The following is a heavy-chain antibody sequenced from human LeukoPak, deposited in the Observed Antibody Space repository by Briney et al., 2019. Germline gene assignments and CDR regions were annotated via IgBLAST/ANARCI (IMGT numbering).Heavy chain of an antibody. D-gene: IGHD6-13*01. V-gene: IGHV4-59*08. CDR1: GGSISSYY. CDR2: IYHTGST. CDR3: ARQISGYSSSWYPNWFDP. Sequence: SETLSLTCTVSGGSISSYYWSWIRQPPGKGLEWIGCIYHTGSTNYNPSLKSRVTISVDTSKNQFSLKLSSVTAAGTAVYYCARQISGYSSSWYPNWFDPWGQGTLVTVSS. J-gene: IGHJ5*02.